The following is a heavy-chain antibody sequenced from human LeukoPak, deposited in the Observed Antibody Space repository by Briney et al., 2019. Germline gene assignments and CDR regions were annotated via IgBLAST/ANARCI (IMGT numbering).Heavy chain of an antibody. Sequence: SQTLSLSCAISVDSASSNSAAWNWIRQSPSRGLGWLGRTYYRSKWNNDSAVSVKSRITINPDTSKTQFSLQLNSVTPEDTAVYYCARDNFVAGTSNYYYMDVWGKGTTVTVSS. V-gene: IGHV6-1*01. CDR3: ARDNFVAGTSNYYYMDV. CDR1: VDSASSNSAA. J-gene: IGHJ6*03. D-gene: IGHD6-19*01. CDR2: TYYRSKWNN.